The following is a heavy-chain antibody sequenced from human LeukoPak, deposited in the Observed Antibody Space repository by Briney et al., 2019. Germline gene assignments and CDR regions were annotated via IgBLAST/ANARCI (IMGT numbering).Heavy chain of an antibody. CDR1: GFTFSSYS. CDR3: ARASRYGAIGRPDY. D-gene: IGHD4/OR15-4a*01. Sequence: GGSLRLSRAASGFTFSSYSMSWVRQAPGKGLEWVSSISTSSSYIYYADTLKGRFTISRDNAKNTLYLPMNSQRAEDPHGYYFARASRYGAIGRPDYWGQGTLVTVSS. J-gene: IGHJ4*02. V-gene: IGHV3-21*03. CDR2: ISTSSSYI.